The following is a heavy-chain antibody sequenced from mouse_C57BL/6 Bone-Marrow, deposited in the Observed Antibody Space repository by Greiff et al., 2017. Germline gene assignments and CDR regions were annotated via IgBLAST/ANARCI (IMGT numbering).Heavy chain of an antibody. D-gene: IGHD2-4*01. Sequence: QVQLQQSGAELARPGASVKMSCKASGYTFTSYTMHWVKQRPGQGLEWIGYINPSSGYTKYNQKFKDKATLTADKSSSTAYMQLSSLTSEDSAVYYCASSVIYYDYDEGYYYAMDYWGQGTSVTVSS. CDR2: INPSSGYT. J-gene: IGHJ4*01. CDR1: GYTFTSYT. CDR3: ASSVIYYDYDEGYYYAMDY. V-gene: IGHV1-4*01.